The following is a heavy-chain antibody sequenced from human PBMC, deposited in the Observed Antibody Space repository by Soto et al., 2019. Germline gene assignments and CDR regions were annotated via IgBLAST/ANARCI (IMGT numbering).Heavy chain of an antibody. CDR2: ISGSGGST. V-gene: IGHV3-23*01. Sequence: GGSLRLSCAASGFTFSSYAMSWVRQAPGKGLEWVSAISGSGGSTYYADSVKGRFTISRDNSKNTLYLQMNSLRAEDTAVYYCANGRLLLWFGELSPYFDCWGQGTPVTVSS. D-gene: IGHD3-10*01. CDR1: GFTFSSYA. CDR3: ANGRLLLWFGELSPYFDC. J-gene: IGHJ4*02.